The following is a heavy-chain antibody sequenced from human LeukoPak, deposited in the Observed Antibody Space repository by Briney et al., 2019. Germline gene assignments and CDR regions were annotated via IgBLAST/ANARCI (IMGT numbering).Heavy chain of an antibody. V-gene: IGHV3-9*03. CDR1: GFTFDDYA. D-gene: IGHD5-12*01. CDR3: AKDIADSGYDSGGFDY. Sequence: GGSLRLSCAASGFTFDDYAMHWVRQAPGKGLEWVSGISWNSGSIGYADSVKGRFTISRDNAKNSLYLQMNSLRAEDMALYCCAKDIADSGYDSGGFDYWGQGTLVTVSS. CDR2: ISWNSGSI. J-gene: IGHJ4*02.